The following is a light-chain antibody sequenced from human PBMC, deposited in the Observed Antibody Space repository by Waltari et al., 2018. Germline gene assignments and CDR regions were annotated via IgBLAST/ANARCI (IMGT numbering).Light chain of an antibody. V-gene: IGLV2-8*01. CDR3: SSYAGSMTLV. Sequence: QSALTQPPSASGSPGQSVTISCTGTSSDVGGYNFVSWYQQHPGKAPKLMIYEVSERPSGVPDRFSGSKSGNTASLTVSGLQTEDESDYYCSSYAGSMTLVFDGGTKLTVL. J-gene: IGLJ2*01. CDR2: EVS. CDR1: SSDVGGYNF.